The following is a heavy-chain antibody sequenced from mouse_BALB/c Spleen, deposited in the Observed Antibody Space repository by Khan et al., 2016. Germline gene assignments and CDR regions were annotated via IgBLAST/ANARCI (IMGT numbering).Heavy chain of an antibody. CDR3: ASDLLWYAMDY. J-gene: IGHJ4*01. Sequence: VQLPQSGPELVKPGASVKVSCKASGYTFTTYTMYWVKQSHGKNLEWIGYIDPYNGNTTYNQKFKGKATLTVDKSSSTAYIHLNSLASDDSAVYYCASDLLWYAMDYWGQGTSVTVSS. D-gene: IGHD2-1*01. CDR1: GYTFTTYT. CDR2: IDPYNGNT. V-gene: IGHV1S135*01.